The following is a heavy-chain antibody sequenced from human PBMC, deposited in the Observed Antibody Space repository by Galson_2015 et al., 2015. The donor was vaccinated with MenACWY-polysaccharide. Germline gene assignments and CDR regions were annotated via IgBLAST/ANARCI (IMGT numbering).Heavy chain of an antibody. CDR2: IYPGDSDT. CDR1: GYSFTNYW. Sequence: QSGAEVKKPGESLKISCKGSGYSFTNYWIGWVRQIPGKGLEWMGIIYPGDSDTRYSPSFQGQVTISADKSINTAYLQWSSLKASGAGLECCAGSKYATAAGDYWGQGTLVTVSS. D-gene: IGHD2-2*01. CDR3: AGSKYATAAGDY. J-gene: IGHJ4*02. V-gene: IGHV5-51*01.